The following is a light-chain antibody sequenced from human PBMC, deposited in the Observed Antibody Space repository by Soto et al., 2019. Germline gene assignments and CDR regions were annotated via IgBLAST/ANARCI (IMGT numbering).Light chain of an antibody. CDR3: SSSTSISSYV. CDR2: DVS. CDR1: SSDVGGYNY. Sequence: QSALTQPASVSGSPGQSITISCTGTSSDVGGYNYVSWYQQHPGKAPKLMIYDVSNRPSGVSNRFPGSKSGNTAPLTISGLQSEDEADYYCSSSTSISSYVFGAGTRLTVL. V-gene: IGLV2-14*01. J-gene: IGLJ1*01.